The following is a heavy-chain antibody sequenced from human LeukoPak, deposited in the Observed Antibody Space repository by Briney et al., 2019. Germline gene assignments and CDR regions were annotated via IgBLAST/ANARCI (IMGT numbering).Heavy chain of an antibody. V-gene: IGHV3-21*01. J-gene: IGHJ4*02. CDR2: ISSSSSYI. CDR3: ARDCSGSSSPRCIVH. CDR1: GFTFSSYS. Sequence: PGGSLRLSCAASGFTFSSYSMNWVRQAPGKGLEWVSSISSSSSYIYYADSVKGRFTISRDNAKNSLYLQMNSLRAEDTAVYYCARDCSGSSSPRCIVHWGQRTLVTVSS. D-gene: IGHD6-13*01.